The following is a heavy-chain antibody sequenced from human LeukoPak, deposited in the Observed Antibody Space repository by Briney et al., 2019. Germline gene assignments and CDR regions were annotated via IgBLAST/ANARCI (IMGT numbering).Heavy chain of an antibody. CDR3: ARENYDILTGYYYNWFDP. CDR1: GFTFSSYW. D-gene: IGHD3-9*01. Sequence: QPGGSLRLSCAASGFTFSSYWMSWVRQAPGKGLEWVANIKQDGSEEYYVDSVKGRFTISRDNAKNSLYLQMNSLRAEDTAVYYCARENYDILTGYYYNWFDPWGQGTLVTVSS. V-gene: IGHV3-7*01. J-gene: IGHJ5*02. CDR2: IKQDGSEE.